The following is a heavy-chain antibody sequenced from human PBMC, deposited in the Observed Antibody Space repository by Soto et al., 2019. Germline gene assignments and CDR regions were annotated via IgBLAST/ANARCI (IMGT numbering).Heavy chain of an antibody. CDR1: GFTFSSYG. Sequence: PGGSLRLSCAASGFTFSSYGMHWVRQAPGKGLEWVAVISYDGSNKYYADSVKGRFTISRDNSKNTLYLQMNSLRAEDTAVYYCAKDLAYDFWSGYWGACYYSGMDVWGQGTTVTVSS. CDR3: AKDLAYDFWSGYWGACYYSGMDV. J-gene: IGHJ6*02. CDR2: ISYDGSNK. V-gene: IGHV3-30*18. D-gene: IGHD3-3*01.